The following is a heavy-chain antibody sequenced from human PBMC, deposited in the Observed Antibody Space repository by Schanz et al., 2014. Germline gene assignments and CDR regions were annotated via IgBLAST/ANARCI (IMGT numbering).Heavy chain of an antibody. CDR1: GFTFSSYS. J-gene: IGHJ5*02. CDR2: ISGSGGST. Sequence: VQVVQSGGGLVKPGGSLRLSCAASGFTFSSYSLNWVRQAPGKGLEWVSAISGSGGSTYYADSVKGRFTISRDNSKNTLYLQENGLKAEDTAVYYCARPALWFGDNCFDPWGQGTLVTVSS. V-gene: IGHV3-23*04. D-gene: IGHD3-10*01. CDR3: ARPALWFGDNCFDP.